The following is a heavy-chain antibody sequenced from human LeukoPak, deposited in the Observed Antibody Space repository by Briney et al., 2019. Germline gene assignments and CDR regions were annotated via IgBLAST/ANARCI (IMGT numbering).Heavy chain of an antibody. J-gene: IGHJ3*02. CDR1: GVTFSSYG. CDR2: TRFDGSDK. CDR3: VRDAGNYYAGAFDI. V-gene: IGHV3-30*02. D-gene: IGHD3-10*01. Sequence: GGSLRLSCEASGVTFSSYGMHWVRQALGKGLDWVAFTRFDGSDKKYADSAKGRFTISRDNSKNTLYLQMNGLRPEDTGIYYCVRDAGNYYAGAFDIWGQGTMVTVST.